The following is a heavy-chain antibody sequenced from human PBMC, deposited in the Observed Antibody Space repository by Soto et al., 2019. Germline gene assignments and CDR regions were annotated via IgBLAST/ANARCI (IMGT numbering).Heavy chain of an antibody. CDR1: GSSVTSYF. V-gene: IGHV5-51*01. CDR2: IYPGDSYT. J-gene: IGHJ6*02. CDR3: ARHYNGVVVPAAIHLVVYGLDV. D-gene: IGHD2-2*02. Sequence: PLEALKISCDGSGSSVTSYFIGWVRQVPLKGLKRRRIIYPGDSYTRYSPSLQGQVTTSADRSISTAYLQWSSLKALDTTMYYCARHYNGVVVPAAIHLVVYGLDVWRHGNTVTVS.